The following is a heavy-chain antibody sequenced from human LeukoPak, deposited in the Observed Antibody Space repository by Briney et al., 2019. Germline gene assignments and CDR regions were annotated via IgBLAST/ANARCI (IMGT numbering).Heavy chain of an antibody. J-gene: IGHJ4*02. V-gene: IGHV1-18*01. CDR2: ISAYNGNT. Sequence: ASVTVSCKASGYTFTNYGISWVRQAPGQGLEWMGWISAYNGNTNYAQKLQGRVTMTTDTSTSTAYMELRSLRSDDTAVYYCARDRGGSYAWRYFDYWGQGTLVTVSS. CDR3: ARDRGGSYAWRYFDY. CDR1: GYTFTNYG. D-gene: IGHD1-26*01.